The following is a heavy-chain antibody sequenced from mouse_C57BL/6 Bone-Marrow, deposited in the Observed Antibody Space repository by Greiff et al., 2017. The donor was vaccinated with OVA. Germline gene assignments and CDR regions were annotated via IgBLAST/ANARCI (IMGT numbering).Heavy chain of an antibody. V-gene: IGHV1-4*01. J-gene: IGHJ1*03. D-gene: IGHD1-1*01. CDR1: GYTFTSYT. CDR3: ARGDYYGSSYWYFDV. CDR2: INPSSGYT. Sequence: GASVKMSCKASGYTFTSYTMHWVKQRPGQGLEWIGYINPSSGYTKYNQKFKDKATLTADKSSSTAYMQLSSLTSEDSAVYYCARGDYYGSSYWYFDVWGTGTTVTVSS.